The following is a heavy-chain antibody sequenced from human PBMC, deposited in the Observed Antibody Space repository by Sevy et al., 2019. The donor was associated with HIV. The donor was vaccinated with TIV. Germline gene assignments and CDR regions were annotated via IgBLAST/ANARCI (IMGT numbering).Heavy chain of an antibody. D-gene: IGHD5-12*01. CDR3: TRPLARAETPEYFFDY. CDR1: GFTFGDYA. V-gene: IGHV3-49*03. J-gene: IGHJ4*02. CDR2: IRRNSHEPYGGTT. Sequence: GGSLRLSCTSSGFTFGDYAMSWFRQAPGKGLEWVAFIRRNSHEPYGGTTEYAESVKGRFTISRDDSNSIAYLQMNSLKTEDTAVYYCTRPLARAETPEYFFDYWGQGILVTVSS.